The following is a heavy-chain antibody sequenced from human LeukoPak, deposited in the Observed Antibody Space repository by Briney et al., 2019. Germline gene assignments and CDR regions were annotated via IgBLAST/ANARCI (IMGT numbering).Heavy chain of an antibody. V-gene: IGHV3-30*03. Sequence: QPGRSLRLSCEASGFTFSSFGMHWVRQAPGRGLEWVALISYDGTNKYYAGSVKGRFTISRDNSKNTLYLQMNSLTAEDTAVYYCARADPYEDWGQGTLVTVSS. J-gene: IGHJ4*02. CDR1: GFTFSSFG. D-gene: IGHD3-3*01. CDR3: ARADPYED. CDR2: ISYDGTNK.